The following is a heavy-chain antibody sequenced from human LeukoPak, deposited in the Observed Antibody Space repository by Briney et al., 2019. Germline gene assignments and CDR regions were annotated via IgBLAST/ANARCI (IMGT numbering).Heavy chain of an antibody. D-gene: IGHD4/OR15-4a*01. CDR3: ARTPLYGGSFDY. Sequence: GGSLTLSCAASGFTFSSYSMNWVRQAPGKGLEWVSSISSSSSYIYYADSVKGRFTISRDNAKNSLYLQINSLRAEATAVYYCARTPLYGGSFDYWGQGTLVTVSS. CDR2: ISSSSSYI. CDR1: GFTFSSYS. J-gene: IGHJ4*02. V-gene: IGHV3-21*01.